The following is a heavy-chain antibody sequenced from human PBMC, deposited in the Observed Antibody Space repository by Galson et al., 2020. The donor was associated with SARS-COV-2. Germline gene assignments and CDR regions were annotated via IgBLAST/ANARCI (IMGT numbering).Heavy chain of an antibody. CDR2: INPTTGSA. CDR1: GSRFTGYH. Sequence: ASVNVSGKASGSRFTGYHMYSVRQGPAQGLEYMGGINPTTGSARSGPKFQERGTMTSDMSITTAFLKLSGLRFDDTAVYYFVRGLSGAWPYYYFYGMDVWGQGTTVTVSS. D-gene: IGHD3-16*01. V-gene: IGHV1-2*02. J-gene: IGHJ6*02. CDR3: VRGLSGAWPYYYFYGMDV.